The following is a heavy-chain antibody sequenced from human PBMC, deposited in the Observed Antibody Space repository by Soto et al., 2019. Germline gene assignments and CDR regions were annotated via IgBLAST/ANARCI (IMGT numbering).Heavy chain of an antibody. Sequence: QVQLVESGGGVVQPGRSLRLSCAASGFTFSSNGMHWVRQAPGKGLEWVAVIWYDGSNNYYADSVKGRFTISRDNSKNPMYLQGNILRAEDTAVYYCARDQTVYSSGGFWYYYYGMDVWGKGTTVTVSA. V-gene: IGHV3-33*01. D-gene: IGHD6-19*01. CDR1: GFTFSSNG. CDR3: ARDQTVYSSGGFWYYYYGMDV. J-gene: IGHJ6*04. CDR2: IWYDGSNN.